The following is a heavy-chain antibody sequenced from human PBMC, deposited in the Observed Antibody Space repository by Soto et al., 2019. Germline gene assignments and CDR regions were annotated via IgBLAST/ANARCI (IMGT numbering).Heavy chain of an antibody. CDR3: ARDSDIVATSGEFFDY. CDR1: GFSVSTFR. Sequence: GGSLRLSCVMSGFSVSTFRMHWVRQAPGKALEWVAVIWIDEDTKYYVDSVKGRFTISRDNSKNTLYLQMNSLRAEGTAVYYCARDSDIVATSGEFFDYWGQGTPVTVSS. D-gene: IGHD5-12*01. CDR2: IWIDEDTK. J-gene: IGHJ4*02. V-gene: IGHV3-33*01.